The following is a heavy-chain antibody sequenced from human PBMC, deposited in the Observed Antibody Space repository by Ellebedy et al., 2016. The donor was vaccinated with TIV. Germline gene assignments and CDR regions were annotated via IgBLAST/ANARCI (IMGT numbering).Heavy chain of an antibody. CDR2: IYYSGST. D-gene: IGHD6-19*01. J-gene: IGHJ6*02. CDR1: GGSISSGDYY. CDR3: ARVAVSDSSGWYGYYYYGMDV. V-gene: IGHV4-30-4*01. Sequence: SETLSLXXTVSGGSISSGDYYWSWIRQPPGKGLEWIGYIYYSGSTYYNPSLKSRVTISVDTSKNQFSLKLSSVTAADTAVYYCARVAVSDSSGWYGYYYYGMDVWGQGTTVTVSS.